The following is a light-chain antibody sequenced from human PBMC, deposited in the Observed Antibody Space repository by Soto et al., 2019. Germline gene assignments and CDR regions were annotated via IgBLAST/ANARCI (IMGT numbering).Light chain of an antibody. CDR2: GAS. Sequence: EIVMTQSPATLSVSPGERATLSCRASRSVSDGLAWYQQKPGQAPRLLIYGASNRATGIPDRFSGSGSGTDFTLTISRLEPEDFAVYYCQQHGTSPITFGQGTRLEIK. CDR3: QQHGTSPIT. J-gene: IGKJ5*01. V-gene: IGKV3-20*01. CDR1: RSVSDG.